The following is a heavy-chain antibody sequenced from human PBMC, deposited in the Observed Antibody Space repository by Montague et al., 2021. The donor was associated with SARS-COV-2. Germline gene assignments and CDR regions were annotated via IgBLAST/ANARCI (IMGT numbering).Heavy chain of an antibody. Sequence: TLSLTCTVSGGSISSGSYYWSWIRQPAGKGLEWIGRIYTSGSTNYNPSLKSRVTISVDTSKNQFSLKLSSVTAADTAVYYCARVVVGTMVRGGIPAYYYYGKDVWGQGTTVTVSS. CDR2: IYTSGST. J-gene: IGHJ6*02. D-gene: IGHD3-10*01. CDR1: GGSISSGSYY. V-gene: IGHV4-61*02. CDR3: ARVVVGTMVRGGIPAYYYYGKDV.